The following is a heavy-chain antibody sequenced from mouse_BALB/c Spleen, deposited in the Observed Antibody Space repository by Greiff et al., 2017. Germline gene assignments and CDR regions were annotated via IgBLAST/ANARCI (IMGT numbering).Heavy chain of an antibody. V-gene: IGHV5-6*02. Sequence: EVKLMESGGDLVKPGGSLKLSCAASGFTFSSYGMSWVRQTPDKRLEWVATISSGGSYTYYPDSVKGRFTISRDNAKNTLYLQMSSLKSEDTAMYYCARREADYWGQGTTLTVSS. CDR1: GFTFSSYG. CDR3: ARREADY. J-gene: IGHJ2*01. CDR2: ISSGGSYT.